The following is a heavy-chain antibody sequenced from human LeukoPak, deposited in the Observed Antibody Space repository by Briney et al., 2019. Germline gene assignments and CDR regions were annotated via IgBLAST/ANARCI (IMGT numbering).Heavy chain of an antibody. Sequence: SETLSLTCTVSGDSISSYYWSWIRQPPGKGLEWIGYIYYSGSTNYNPSLKSRVTISVDTSKNQFSLKLSSVTAADTAVYYCASGGVSAAVFFDYWGQGTLVTVSS. CDR3: ASGGVSAAVFFDY. J-gene: IGHJ4*02. D-gene: IGHD2-8*02. CDR1: GDSISSYY. V-gene: IGHV4-59*01. CDR2: IYYSGST.